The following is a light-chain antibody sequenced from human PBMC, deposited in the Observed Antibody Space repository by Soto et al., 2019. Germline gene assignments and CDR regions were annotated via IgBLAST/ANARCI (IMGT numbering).Light chain of an antibody. J-gene: IGKJ1*01. Sequence: DIQMTQSPSSLSASVGDRVTITCRTSQPISDYLNWYQQKPGKAPSLLIYTASNLQTGVPSRFSGSGSGTHFTLTISSLQPEDFAVYYCQQYGSSGTFGQGTKVDIK. CDR3: QQYGSSGT. CDR2: TAS. CDR1: QPISDY. V-gene: IGKV1-39*01.